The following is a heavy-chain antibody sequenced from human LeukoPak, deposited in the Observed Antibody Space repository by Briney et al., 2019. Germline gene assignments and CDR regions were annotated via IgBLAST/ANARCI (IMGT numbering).Heavy chain of an antibody. CDR2: ISGSGGTT. V-gene: IGHV3-23*01. J-gene: IGHJ4*02. CDR3: AKEDCGVDCSTFDY. D-gene: IGHD2-21*02. Sequence: GGSLRLSCAASGXTFSRYAMSWVRQAPGKGLEWVSAISGSGGTTYYADSVKGRFTISRDNSKSTLYLQMNSLRAEDTAVYYCAKEDCGVDCSTFDYWGQGTLVTVSS. CDR1: GXTFSRYA.